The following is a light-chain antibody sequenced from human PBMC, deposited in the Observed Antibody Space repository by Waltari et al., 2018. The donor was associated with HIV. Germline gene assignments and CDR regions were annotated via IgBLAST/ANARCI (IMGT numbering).Light chain of an antibody. CDR2: GAS. V-gene: IGKV3-20*01. CDR3: QQYGSSPWT. CDR1: QSVSSSY. Sequence: EIVLTPSPGTLSLSPGERATLSCRASQSVSSSYLVWYQQKPGQAPRLLIYGASSRATGIPDRFSGSGSGTDSTLTISRLEPEDFAVYYCQQYGSSPWTFGQGTKVKIK. J-gene: IGKJ1*01.